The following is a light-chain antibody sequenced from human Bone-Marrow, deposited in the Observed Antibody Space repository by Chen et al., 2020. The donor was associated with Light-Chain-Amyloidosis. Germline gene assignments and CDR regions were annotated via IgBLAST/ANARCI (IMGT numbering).Light chain of an antibody. CDR3: QSADSSGTYEVI. J-gene: IGLJ2*01. CDR2: RDT. CDR1: DLPTKY. V-gene: IGLV3-25*03. Sequence: SYELTQPTPVSVSPGQTARITCSGDDLPTKYAYWYQQKPGQAPVLVIHRDTERPSGISERFSGSSSGTTATLTISGVQAEDEADYHCQSADSSGTYEVIFGRGTKLTV.